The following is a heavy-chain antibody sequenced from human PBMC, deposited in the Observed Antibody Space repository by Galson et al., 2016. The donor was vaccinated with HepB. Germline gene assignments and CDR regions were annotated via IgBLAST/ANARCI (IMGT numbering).Heavy chain of an antibody. V-gene: IGHV3-73*01. CDR1: GFTFSVSS. CDR3: VREGLADGSYFDY. J-gene: IGHJ4*02. Sequence: SLRLSCAASGFTFSVSSIHWVRQASRGGLEWVGRIRSKTDNYATTYAESVKGRFTISRDNAKKSLFLQMNSLRVEDTAIYYCVREGLADGSYFDYWGQGTLVTVSS. CDR2: IRSKTDNYAT. D-gene: IGHD5-24*01.